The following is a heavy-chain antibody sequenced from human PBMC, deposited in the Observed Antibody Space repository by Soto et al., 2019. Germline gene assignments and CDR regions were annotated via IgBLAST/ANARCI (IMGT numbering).Heavy chain of an antibody. CDR1: GGTFSSYA. Sequence: ASVKVSCKASGGTFSSYAISWVRQAPGQGLEWMGGIIPIFGTANYAQKFQGRVTITADESASTAYMELSSLRSEDTAVYYCARDSSSFYYYGMDVWGQGTTVTVSS. V-gene: IGHV1-69*13. J-gene: IGHJ6*02. CDR2: IIPIFGTA. CDR3: ARDSSSFYYYGMDV. D-gene: IGHD6-13*01.